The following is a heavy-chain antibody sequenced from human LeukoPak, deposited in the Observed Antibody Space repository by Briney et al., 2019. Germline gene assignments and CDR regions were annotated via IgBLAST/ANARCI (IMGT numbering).Heavy chain of an antibody. CDR1: GGSVSSGSYY. D-gene: IGHD3-22*01. CDR2: IYHSGST. Sequence: PSETLSLTCTVSGGSVSSGSYYWSWVRQPPGKGLEWIGEIYHSGSTNYNPSLKSRVTISVDTSKNQFSLKLSSVTAADTAVYYCARRSGYYRDFDYWGQGTLVTVSS. J-gene: IGHJ4*02. CDR3: ARRSGYYRDFDY. V-gene: IGHV4-61*01.